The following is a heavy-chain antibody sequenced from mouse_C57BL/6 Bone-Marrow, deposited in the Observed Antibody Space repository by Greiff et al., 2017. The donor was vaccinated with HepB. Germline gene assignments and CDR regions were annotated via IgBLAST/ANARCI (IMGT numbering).Heavy chain of an antibody. D-gene: IGHD1-1*01. Sequence: EVHLVESGPGLVKPSQSLSLTCSVTGYSITSGYYWNWIRQFPGNKLEWMGYISYDGSNNYNPSLKNRISITRDTYKNQFFLKLNSVTTEDTATYYCARDGYYYGRGAYWGQGTLVTVSA. CDR2: ISYDGSN. J-gene: IGHJ3*01. CDR1: GYSITSGYY. CDR3: ARDGYYYGRGAY. V-gene: IGHV3-6*01.